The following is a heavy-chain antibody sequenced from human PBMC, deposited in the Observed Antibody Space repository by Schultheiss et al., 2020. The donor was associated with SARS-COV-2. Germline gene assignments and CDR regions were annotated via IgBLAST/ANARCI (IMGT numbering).Heavy chain of an antibody. CDR2: ISSSSSYI. D-gene: IGHD3-16*01. J-gene: IGHJ4*02. CDR3: ARGGEEFLYYFDY. Sequence: AGSLRLSCAASGFTFSSYAMSWVRQAPGKGLEWVSSISSSSSYIFYADSVKGRFTISRDNAKNSLYLQMNSLRAEDTAVYYCARGGEEFLYYFDYWGLGTLVTVSS. CDR1: GFTFSSYA. V-gene: IGHV3-21*01.